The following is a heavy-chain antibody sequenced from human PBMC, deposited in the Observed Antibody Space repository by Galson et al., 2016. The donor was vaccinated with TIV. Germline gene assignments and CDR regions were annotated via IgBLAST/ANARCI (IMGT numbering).Heavy chain of an antibody. J-gene: IGHJ3*02. Sequence: SLRLSCAASGFTFSNYGMHWVRQAPGKGLEWVAVIWYDGSNKYYADSMKGRFTISRDNSKNTLYLQMNSLRAEDTAVYYCARGYSSGFLQVDAFDIWGQGTMVIVSS. CDR3: ARGYSSGFLQVDAFDI. D-gene: IGHD6-19*01. CDR2: IWYDGSNK. V-gene: IGHV3-33*01. CDR1: GFTFSNYG.